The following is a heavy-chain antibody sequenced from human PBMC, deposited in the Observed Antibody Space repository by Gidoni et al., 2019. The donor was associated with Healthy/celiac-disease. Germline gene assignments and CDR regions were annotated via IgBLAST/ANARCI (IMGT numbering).Heavy chain of an antibody. D-gene: IGHD4-17*01. Sequence: EVKLVESGGGLVKPGGDLRLYCAASGFTFSNAWKSWVRQAQGKGLEWVGRIKSKTDGGTTDYAAPVKGRFTISRDDSKNTLYLQMNSLKTEDTAVYYCTTGTTDYFDYWGQGTLVTVSS. J-gene: IGHJ4*02. CDR3: TTGTTDYFDY. CDR1: GFTFSNAW. CDR2: IKSKTDGGTT. V-gene: IGHV3-15*01.